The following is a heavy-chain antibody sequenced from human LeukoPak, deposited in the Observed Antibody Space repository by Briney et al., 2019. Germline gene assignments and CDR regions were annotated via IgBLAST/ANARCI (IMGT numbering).Heavy chain of an antibody. CDR1: GFTFGSYS. Sequence: PGGSLRLSCVASGFTFGSYSMNWVRQAPGKGLEWVSSISSSSSYIYYADSVKGRFTISRDNAKNSLYLQMNSLRAEDTAVYYCARDAMGTPDYWGQGTLVTVSS. CDR3: ARDAMGTPDY. CDR2: ISSSSSYI. J-gene: IGHJ4*02. V-gene: IGHV3-21*01. D-gene: IGHD2-8*01.